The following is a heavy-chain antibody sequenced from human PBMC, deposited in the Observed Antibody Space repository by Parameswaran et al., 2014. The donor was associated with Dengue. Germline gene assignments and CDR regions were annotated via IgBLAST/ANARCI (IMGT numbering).Heavy chain of an antibody. Sequence: SNARWIRQPPGKGLEWVSAISGSGGSTYYADSVKGRFTISRDNSKNTLYLQMNSLRAEDTAVYYCAKARGQAQLVEFAYFDYWGQGTLVTVSS. J-gene: IGHJ4*02. CDR3: AKARGQAQLVEFAYFDY. V-gene: IGHV3-23*01. CDR2: ISGSGGST. CDR1: SNA. D-gene: IGHD6-13*01.